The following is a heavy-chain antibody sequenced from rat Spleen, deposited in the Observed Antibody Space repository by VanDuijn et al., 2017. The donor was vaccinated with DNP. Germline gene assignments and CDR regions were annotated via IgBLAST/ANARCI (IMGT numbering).Heavy chain of an antibody. J-gene: IGHJ2*01. D-gene: IGHD1-1*01. Sequence: QIQLQQSGGELAKPGSSVKISCKASGNTFITDYFAWIKQTTGQGLEYIGYIHTRSGGTDYNERFKGKATLTVDRSSSTALMQLSSLTPDDSAVYYCARGGDGIWFAYWGQGVMVTVSS. V-gene: IGHV1-43*01. CDR3: ARGGDGIWFAY. CDR2: IHTRSGGT. CDR1: GNTFITDY.